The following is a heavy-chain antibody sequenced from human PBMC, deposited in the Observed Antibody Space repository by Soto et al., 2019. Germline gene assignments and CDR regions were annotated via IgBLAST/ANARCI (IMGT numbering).Heavy chain of an antibody. CDR3: ARVPDYYDSSGRAFDI. CDR1: GFTFSSYG. V-gene: IGHV3-33*01. CDR2: IWYDGSNK. Sequence: GGSLRLTCAASGFTFSSYGMHWVRQAPGKGLEWVAVIWYDGSNKYYADSVKGRSTISRDNSKNTLYLQMNSLRAEDTAVYYCARVPDYYDSSGRAFDIWGQGTMVTVSS. J-gene: IGHJ3*02. D-gene: IGHD3-22*01.